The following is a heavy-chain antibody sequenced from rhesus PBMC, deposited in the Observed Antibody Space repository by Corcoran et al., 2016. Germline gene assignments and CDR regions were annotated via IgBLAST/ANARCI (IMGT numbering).Heavy chain of an antibody. J-gene: IGHJ4*01. V-gene: IGHV3-178*01. CDR3: ARDRGTAGTVGRY. D-gene: IGHD5-42*01. Sequence: EVQLVESGGGLAKPGGSLRLSCAASGFTFSDYYMDWVRQSPGKGLEWVSRISNGGGSTWYADSVKGRYTISGENARNRLYLQMSSVRAEDTAVYYCARDRGTAGTVGRYCGQGVLVTVSS. CDR1: GFTFSDYY. CDR2: ISNGGGST.